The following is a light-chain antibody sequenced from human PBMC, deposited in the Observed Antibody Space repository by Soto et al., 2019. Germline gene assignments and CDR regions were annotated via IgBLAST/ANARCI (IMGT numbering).Light chain of an antibody. Sequence: QPVLTQSPSASASLGASVKLTCTLSSGHSSYAIAWHQQQPGKGPRYLMKLNSDGSHSKGDGIPDRFSGSSSGAERYLTISSLQSEDDADYYCQTWGTGIWVFGGGTKVTVL. CDR1: SGHSSYA. V-gene: IGLV4-69*01. J-gene: IGLJ3*02. CDR3: QTWGTGIWV. CDR2: LNSDGSH.